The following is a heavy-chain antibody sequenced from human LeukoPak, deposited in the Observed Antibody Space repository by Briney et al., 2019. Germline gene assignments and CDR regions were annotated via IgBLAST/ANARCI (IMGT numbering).Heavy chain of an antibody. Sequence: KTSETLFLTCTVSGGSISSGSYYWSWIRQPAGKGLEWIGRICTSGSTNYNPSLKSRVTISVDTSKNQFSLKLSSVTAADTAVYYCARETPNIRGDAFDIWGQGTMVTVSS. CDR2: ICTSGST. CDR1: GGSISSGSYY. CDR3: ARETPNIRGDAFDI. V-gene: IGHV4-61*02. D-gene: IGHD2/OR15-2a*01. J-gene: IGHJ3*02.